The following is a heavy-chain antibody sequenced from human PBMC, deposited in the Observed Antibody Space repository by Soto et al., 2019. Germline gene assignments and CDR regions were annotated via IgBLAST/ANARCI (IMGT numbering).Heavy chain of an antibody. CDR1: GGTFSSYA. CDR3: ARDVLRSGGGEFDY. D-gene: IGHD2-15*01. J-gene: IGHJ4*02. Sequence: ASVKVSCKASGGTFSSYAISWVRQAPGQGLEWMGWISAYNGNTNYAQKLQGRVTMTTDTSTSTAYMELRSLRSDDTAVYYCARDVLRSGGGEFDYWGQGTLVTVSS. V-gene: IGHV1-18*01. CDR2: ISAYNGNT.